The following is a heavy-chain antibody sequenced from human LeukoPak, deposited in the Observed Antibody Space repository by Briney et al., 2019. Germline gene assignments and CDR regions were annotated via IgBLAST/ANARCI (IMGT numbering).Heavy chain of an antibody. CDR2: INPNSGGT. Sequence: ASVKVSCKASGYTFTGYYMHWVRQAPGQGLEWMGWINPNSGGTNYAQKFQGRVTMTRDTSISTAYMELSRLRSDDTAVYYCARATRRGYSYGYGTAFDYWGQGTLVTVSS. CDR1: GYTFTGYY. J-gene: IGHJ4*02. D-gene: IGHD5-18*01. V-gene: IGHV1-2*02. CDR3: ARATRRGYSYGYGTAFDY.